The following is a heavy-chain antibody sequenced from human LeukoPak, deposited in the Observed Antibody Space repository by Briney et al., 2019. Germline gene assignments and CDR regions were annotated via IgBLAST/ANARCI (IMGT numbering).Heavy chain of an antibody. CDR2: IYSSGAT. D-gene: IGHD2-2*01. Sequence: SETLSLTCTVPGGSISSGGYYWSWIRQHPGKGLEWIGYIYSSGATYYNPSLKSRVSISVDTSKNQFSLKLSSVTAADTAVYYCARALGYCSSTTCYDYWGQGTLVTVSS. J-gene: IGHJ4*02. CDR1: GGSISSGGYY. CDR3: ARALGYCSSTTCYDY. V-gene: IGHV4-31*03.